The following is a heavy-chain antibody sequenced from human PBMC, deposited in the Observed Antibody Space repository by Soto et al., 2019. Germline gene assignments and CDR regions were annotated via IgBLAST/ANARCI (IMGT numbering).Heavy chain of an antibody. D-gene: IGHD2-21*02. V-gene: IGHV2-5*02. CDR2: IYWDDDK. Sequence: QITLKESGPTLVKPTQTLTLTCTFSGLSLSTTGVGVGWIRQPPGKALEWLALIYWDDDKRYSPSLKSRLTSTKDTSKNQVVLTMTNMDPVDTATYYCVQSRCGGDCLQSYSSHSYYGLDVWGQGNTVTVSS. CDR3: VQSRCGGDCLQSYSSHSYYGLDV. J-gene: IGHJ6*02. CDR1: GLSLSTTGVG.